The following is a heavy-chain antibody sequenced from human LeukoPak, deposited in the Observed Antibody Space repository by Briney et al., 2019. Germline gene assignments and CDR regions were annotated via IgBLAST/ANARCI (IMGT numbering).Heavy chain of an antibody. D-gene: IGHD2-2*01. CDR1: GFTFGDYA. J-gene: IGHJ3*02. CDR2: ISWNSGSI. V-gene: IGHV3-9*01. CDR3: AKLSPAEVYGGTSCCDI. Sequence: PGGSLRLSCAASGFTFGDYAMHWVRQAPGKGLEWVSGISWNSGSIGYADSVKGRFTISRDNAKNSLYLQMNSLRAEDTAVYYCAKLSPAEVYGGTSCCDIWGQGTMVTVSS.